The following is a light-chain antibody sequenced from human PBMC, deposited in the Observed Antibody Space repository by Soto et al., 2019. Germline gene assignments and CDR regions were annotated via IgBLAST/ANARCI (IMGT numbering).Light chain of an antibody. Sequence: EIVLTQSPVTLSFSPLGRSTLSCRASQTVSRMYLSWFQQKPGQAPRLLIYGTSTRATGIPVRFSGSGSGTDFTLTISSLQPEDFAVYFCHQDFNLPWTFGQGTKVDIK. CDR2: GTS. CDR3: HQDFNLPWT. J-gene: IGKJ1*01. CDR1: QTVSRMY. V-gene: IGKV3D-7*01.